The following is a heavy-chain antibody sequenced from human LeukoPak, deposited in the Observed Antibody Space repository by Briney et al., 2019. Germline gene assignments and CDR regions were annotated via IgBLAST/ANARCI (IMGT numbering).Heavy chain of an antibody. J-gene: IGHJ5*02. CDR3: ARGLGYWSSTSCYTGGFFDP. V-gene: IGHV3-66*02. D-gene: IGHD2-2*02. Sequence: GGSLRLSCAASGFTVSSNYMRWVRQAPGKGLEWDSVIYRDGSTYYADPVKGRFTISRDNSKNTLYLQMNSLRAEDTAVYYCARGLGYWSSTSCYTGGFFDPWGQGTLVTVSS. CDR2: IYRDGST. CDR1: GFTVSSNY.